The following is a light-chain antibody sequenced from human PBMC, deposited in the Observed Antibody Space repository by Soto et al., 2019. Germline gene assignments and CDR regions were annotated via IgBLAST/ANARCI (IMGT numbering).Light chain of an antibody. CDR2: GAS. J-gene: IGKJ1*01. CDR1: QSITSSY. Sequence: EIVLTQSPGTLSLSPGERATLSCRASQSITSSYLAWYQQKPGQAPRLLIYGASYRATGIPDRFSGGGSGADFTLTISRLEPEDFGVYYCQQYHNSILMFGQGTKVDIK. CDR3: QQYHNSILM. V-gene: IGKV3-20*01.